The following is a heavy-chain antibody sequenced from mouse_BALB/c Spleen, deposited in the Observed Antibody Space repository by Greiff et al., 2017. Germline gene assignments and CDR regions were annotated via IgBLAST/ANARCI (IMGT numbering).Heavy chain of an antibody. CDR2: INSNGGST. CDR1: GFTFSSYG. D-gene: IGHD1-2*01. V-gene: IGHV5-6-3*01. Sequence: EVMLVESGGGLVQPGGSLKLSCAVSGFTFSSYGMSWVRQTPDKRLELVATINSNGGSTYYPDSVKGRFTISRDNAKNTLYLQMSSLKSEDTAMYYCARDYGYPLFDYWGQGTTLTVSS. J-gene: IGHJ2*01. CDR3: ARDYGYPLFDY.